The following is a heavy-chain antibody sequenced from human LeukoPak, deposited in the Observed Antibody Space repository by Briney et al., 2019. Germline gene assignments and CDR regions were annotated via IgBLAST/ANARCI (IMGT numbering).Heavy chain of an antibody. CDR3: ARDLVTVTKGFDI. CDR1: DDSFSSRY. CDR2: ISYIGST. J-gene: IGHJ3*02. D-gene: IGHD4-17*01. V-gene: IGHV4-59*11. Sequence: SETLSLTCAVSDDSFSSRYWTWIRQPPGKGLEWIGYISYIGSTNYNPSLKSRVTISIDTSKNQFSLKLSSVTAADTAVYYCARDLVTVTKGFDIWGQGAMVSVSS.